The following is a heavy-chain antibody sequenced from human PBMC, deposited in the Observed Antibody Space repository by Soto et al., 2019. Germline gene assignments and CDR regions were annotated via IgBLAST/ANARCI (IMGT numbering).Heavy chain of an antibody. CDR3: AKVGIAAAGTPFDY. V-gene: IGHV1-69*13. CDR1: GVTFSSYA. Sequence: GASVKVSCKASGVTFSSYAISWVRQAPGQGLEWMGGIIPIFGTANYAQKFQGRVTITADESTSTAYMELSSLRSEDTAVYYCAKVGIAAAGTPFDYWGQGTLVTVSS. D-gene: IGHD6-13*01. J-gene: IGHJ4*02. CDR2: IIPIFGTA.